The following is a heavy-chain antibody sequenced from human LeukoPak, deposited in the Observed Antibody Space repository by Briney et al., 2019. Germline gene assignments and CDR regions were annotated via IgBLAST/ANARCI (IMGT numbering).Heavy chain of an antibody. V-gene: IGHV3-7*01. J-gene: IGHJ4*02. D-gene: IGHD2-15*01. Sequence: GGSLRLSCAATGFTFSHFWMSWVRQAPGKGLEWVAYIKKTGSETYYVDSVKGRFTITRDNTRNSLFLQMYSLRAEDTAVYFCAREDGYCSGGNCYSYFDSWGQGTLVTVSS. CDR3: AREDGYCSGGNCYSYFDS. CDR1: GFTFSHFW. CDR2: IKKTGSET.